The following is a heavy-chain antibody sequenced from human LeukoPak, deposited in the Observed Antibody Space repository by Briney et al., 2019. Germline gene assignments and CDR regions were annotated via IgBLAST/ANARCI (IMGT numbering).Heavy chain of an antibody. CDR2: INSDGSST. D-gene: IGHD1-7*01. V-gene: IGHV3-74*01. CDR1: EFNFSSYW. J-gene: IGHJ2*01. CDR3: ARGGAPRGITVPTAVYWYFDL. Sequence: GGSLRLSCAACEFNFSSYWMHWVRQAPEKGLVWVSGINSDGSSTRYADSVKGRFTISRDNAKSTLYLQMNGPRAEDTAVYYCARGGAPRGITVPTAVYWYFDLWGRGTLVTVSS.